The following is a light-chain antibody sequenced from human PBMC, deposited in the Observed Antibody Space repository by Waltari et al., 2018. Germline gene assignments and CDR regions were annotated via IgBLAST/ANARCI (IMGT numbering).Light chain of an antibody. Sequence: DIQMTQSPSTLSASVGDRVSNTCRASQSISIWLAWYQQRSGKAPKLLISKSSSLESGVPSRFSGSGSGTEFTLTITNLHPDDFATYYCQHYDNYPVAFGQGTKLEIK. CDR1: QSISIW. CDR3: QHYDNYPVA. CDR2: KSS. V-gene: IGKV1-5*03. J-gene: IGKJ2*01.